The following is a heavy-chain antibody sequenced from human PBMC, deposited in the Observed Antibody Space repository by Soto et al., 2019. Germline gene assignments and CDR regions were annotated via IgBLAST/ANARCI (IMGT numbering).Heavy chain of an antibody. CDR2: IYHTGNA. V-gene: IGHV4-39*01. CDR1: GDSISNSRFY. Sequence: PSETLSLTCSVSGDSISNSRFYWAWIRQPPGEGLEWIGSIYHTGNAYYNPSLKSRVTISVDTSKNQFSLKLSSVTAADTAVYYCARQVGGWAPWYFDYWGQGTLVNVS. J-gene: IGHJ4*02. CDR3: ARQVGGWAPWYFDY. D-gene: IGHD6-19*01.